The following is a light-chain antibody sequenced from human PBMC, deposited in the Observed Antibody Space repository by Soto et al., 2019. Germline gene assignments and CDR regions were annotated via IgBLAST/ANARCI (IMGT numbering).Light chain of an antibody. CDR1: QDISNY. V-gene: IGKV1-27*01. CDR2: AAS. CDR3: QKYNSAPRT. J-gene: IGKJ4*01. Sequence: DIQMTQSPSSLSASVGDRVTITCRASQDISNYLAWYQQKPGKVPKLLIYAASTLQSGVPSRFSGSGSGTDFALTFSSLQPEDVATYYCQKYNSAPRTFGGGTKVEIK.